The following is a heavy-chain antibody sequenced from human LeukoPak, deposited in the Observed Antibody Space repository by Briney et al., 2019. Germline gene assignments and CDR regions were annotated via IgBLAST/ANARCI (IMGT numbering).Heavy chain of an antibody. Sequence: GGSPRLPCEASGFTFSHYYMSWIGPAPRGGPEGLSYITGSCNSIHYLHSLKGPFNISRRNAKNPLLLQIKSLRAHDNAVYYLSTSEFKDRRPLIHDSWGQGPLVTV. CDR1: GFTFSHYY. J-gene: IGHJ4*02. CDR2: ITGSCNSI. CDR3: STSEFKDRRPLIHDS. V-gene: IGHV3-11*04. D-gene: IGHD3-16*01.